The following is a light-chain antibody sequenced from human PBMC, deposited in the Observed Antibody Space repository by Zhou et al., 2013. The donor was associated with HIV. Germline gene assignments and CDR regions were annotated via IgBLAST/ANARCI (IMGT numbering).Light chain of an antibody. J-gene: IGKJ1*01. V-gene: IGKV2-28*01. CDR3: MQAVQPPWT. Sequence: DVVVTQSPVSLPVSPGEPAAISCKSSHSLLHSSGYKYLDWHVKKPGQSPQLLIYLGSYRASGVPDRFSGTGSGTEFTLKISRVEADDVGVYYCMQAVQPPWTFGQGTKVEIK. CDR2: LGS. CDR1: HSLLHSSGYKY.